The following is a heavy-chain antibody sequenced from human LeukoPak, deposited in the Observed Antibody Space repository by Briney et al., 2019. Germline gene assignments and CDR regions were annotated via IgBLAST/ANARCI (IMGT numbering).Heavy chain of an antibody. D-gene: IGHD6-19*01. V-gene: IGHV3-23*01. CDR3: AKALTSGWYLDAFNI. CDR2: ISGSGGST. CDR1: GFTFSSYA. J-gene: IGHJ3*02. Sequence: GGSLRLSCAASGFTFSSYAMSWVRQAPGKGLEWVSAISGSGGSTYYADSVKGRFTISRDDSKNTLFLEMNSLRAEDTAVYYCAKALTSGWYLDAFNIWGQGTMVTVSS.